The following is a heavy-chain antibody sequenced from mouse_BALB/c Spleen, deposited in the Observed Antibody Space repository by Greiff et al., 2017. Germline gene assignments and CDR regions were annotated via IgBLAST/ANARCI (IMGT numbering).Heavy chain of an antibody. CDR3: ARDRDNREIPAYPAMDY. D-gene: IGHD2-10*01. V-gene: IGHV2-6-4*01. CDR1: GFSLSRYS. J-gene: IGHJ4*01. CDR2: IWGGGST. Sequence: VKLMESGPGLVAPSQSLSVTCTVSGFSLSRYSVHWVRQPPGKGLEWLGMIWGGGSTDYNSALKSRMSISKDNSKCQVFLKMNSLQTDDTAMYYCARDRDNREIPAYPAMDYWGQGTSVTVS.